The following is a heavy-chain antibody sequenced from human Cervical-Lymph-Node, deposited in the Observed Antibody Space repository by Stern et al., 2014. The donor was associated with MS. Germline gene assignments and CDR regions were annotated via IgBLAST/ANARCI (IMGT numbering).Heavy chain of an antibody. CDR1: GFSFSRYA. CDR2: IWYDGSNP. J-gene: IGHJ4*02. Sequence: LQLLESGGGVFQPGRSLRLSCAASGFSFSRYAMHWVRQAPGKGLEWVELIWYDGSNPYYADSVTGRFTISRDNFKNTLYLQMNSLRAEDTAVYYCASAYSSSHYYFDYWGQGTLVTVSS. CDR3: ASAYSSSHYYFDY. D-gene: IGHD6-13*01. V-gene: IGHV3-33*01.